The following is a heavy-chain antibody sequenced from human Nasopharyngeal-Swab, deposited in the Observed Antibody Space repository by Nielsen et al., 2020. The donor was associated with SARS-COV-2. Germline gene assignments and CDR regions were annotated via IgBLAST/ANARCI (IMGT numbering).Heavy chain of an antibody. CDR3: ASRTGYCSGGSCYSDAFDI. V-gene: IGHV3-30-3*01. J-gene: IGHJ3*02. CDR2: ISYDGSNK. D-gene: IGHD2-15*01. Sequence: WIRQPPGKGLEWVAVISYDGSNKYYADSVKGRFTISRDNSKNTLYLQMNSLRAEDTAVYYCASRTGYCSGGSCYSDAFDIRGQGTMVTVSS.